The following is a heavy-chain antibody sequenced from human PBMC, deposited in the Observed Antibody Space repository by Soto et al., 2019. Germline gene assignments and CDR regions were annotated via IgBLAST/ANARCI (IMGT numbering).Heavy chain of an antibody. J-gene: IGHJ6*03. V-gene: IGHV4-39*01. D-gene: IGHD6-13*01. CDR2: IYYSGST. CDR1: GGSISSSSYY. Sequence: QLQLQESGPGLVKPSETLSLTCTVSGGSISSSSYYWGWIRQPPGKGLEWIGSIYYSGSTYYNPSLKSRVTISVDTSKNQFSLKLSSVTAADTAVYYCASIAAAEGFHYYYYMDVWGKGTTVTVSS. CDR3: ASIAAAEGFHYYYYMDV.